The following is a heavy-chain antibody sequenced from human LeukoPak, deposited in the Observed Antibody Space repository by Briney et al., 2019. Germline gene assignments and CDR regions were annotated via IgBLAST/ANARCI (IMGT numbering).Heavy chain of an antibody. V-gene: IGHV3-48*03. J-gene: IGHJ4*02. CDR2: ISSSGSTI. Sequence: GGSLRLSCAASGFTFSSYEMNWVRQAPGKGLEWVSYISSSGSTIYHADSVKGRFTISRDNAKNSLYLQMNSLRAEDTAVYYCAKVPYSGDYWGQGTLVTVSS. CDR1: GFTFSSYE. D-gene: IGHD6-13*01. CDR3: AKVPYSGDY.